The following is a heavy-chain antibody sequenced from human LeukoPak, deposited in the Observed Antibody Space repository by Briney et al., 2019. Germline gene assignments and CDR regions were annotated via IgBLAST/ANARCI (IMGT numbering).Heavy chain of an antibody. J-gene: IGHJ6*03. D-gene: IGHD3-10*01. CDR2: INPSGGST. Sequence: ASVKVSCKASGYTFTSYYMHWVRQAPGQGLEWMGIINPSGGSTSYAQKFQGRVTMTRDMSTGTVYMELSSLRSEDTAVYYCARDPMVRGVSFLPHSLYYMDVWGKGTTVTVSS. CDR1: GYTFTSYY. CDR3: ARDPMVRGVSFLPHSLYYMDV. V-gene: IGHV1-46*01.